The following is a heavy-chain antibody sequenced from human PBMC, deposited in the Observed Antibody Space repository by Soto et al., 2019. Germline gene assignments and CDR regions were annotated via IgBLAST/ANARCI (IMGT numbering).Heavy chain of an antibody. Sequence: GASVKVSCVASGFTFSRYWMNLVRQAPGKGLVWVSRISSDGSNTTYADSVKGRFTISRDHAKNTLYLQMNSLRVEDTAVYHCAREDSFDPFHHWGQGTLVTVSS. CDR1: GFTFSRYW. J-gene: IGHJ1*01. D-gene: IGHD2-21*01. CDR2: ISSDGSNT. V-gene: IGHV3-74*01. CDR3: AREDSFDPFHH.